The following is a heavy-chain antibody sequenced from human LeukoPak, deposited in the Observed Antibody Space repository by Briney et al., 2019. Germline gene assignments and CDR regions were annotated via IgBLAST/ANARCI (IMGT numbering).Heavy chain of an antibody. CDR2: IIPIFGTA. CDR1: GGTFSSYA. D-gene: IGHD3-16*01. V-gene: IGHV1-69*13. CDR3: ARDFQVGGAHDAFDI. Sequence: SVKVSCKASGGTFSSYAISWVRQAPGQGLEWMGGIIPIFGTANYAQKFQGRVAITADESTSTAYMELSSLRSEDTAVYYCARDFQVGGAHDAFDIWGQGTMVTVSS. J-gene: IGHJ3*02.